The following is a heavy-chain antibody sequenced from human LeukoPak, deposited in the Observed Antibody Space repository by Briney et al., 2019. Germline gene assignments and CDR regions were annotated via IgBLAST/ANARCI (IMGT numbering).Heavy chain of an antibody. V-gene: IGHV4-39*01. CDR3: ARKPRVRYCSSTSCLPFDY. J-gene: IGHJ4*02. CDR2: IYYSGST. Sequence: SETLSLTCTVSGRSISSSSYYWGWIRQPPGKGLEWIGSIYYSGSTYYNPSLKSRVTISVDTSKNQCSLKLSSVTAADTAVYYCARKPRVRYCSSTSCLPFDYWGQGTLVTVSS. CDR1: GRSISSSSYY. D-gene: IGHD2-2*01.